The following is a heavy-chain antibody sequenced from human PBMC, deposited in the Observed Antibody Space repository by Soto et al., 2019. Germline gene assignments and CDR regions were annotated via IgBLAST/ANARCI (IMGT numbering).Heavy chain of an antibody. CDR2: IFSNDEN. Sequence: QVTLKESGPVLVKPTETLTLTCTVSGFSLSNARMGVSWIRQPPGKALEWLAHIFSNDENSYSTSLKSRLTIAKETPKRQVVLTMAALAPVDIATNYCARIVLVGPTTYDWDYWGQGTLVTVSS. D-gene: IGHD1-26*01. V-gene: IGHV2-26*01. CDR3: ARIVLVGPTTYDWDY. J-gene: IGHJ4*02. CDR1: GFSLSNARMG.